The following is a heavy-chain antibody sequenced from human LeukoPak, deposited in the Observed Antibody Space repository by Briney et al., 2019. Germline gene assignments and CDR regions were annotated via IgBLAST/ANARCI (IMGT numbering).Heavy chain of an antibody. CDR3: AKEIRRVSRYYYYYMDV. CDR1: GGSISTSSYS. Sequence: SETLSLTCTVSGGSISTSSYSWGWIRQPPGKGLEWIGSIYYSGSTYYNPSLKSRVTISVDTSKNQFSLKLSSVTAADTAVYYCAKEIRRVSRYYYYYMDVWGKGTTVTVSS. J-gene: IGHJ6*03. CDR2: IYYSGST. V-gene: IGHV4-39*07. D-gene: IGHD3-10*01.